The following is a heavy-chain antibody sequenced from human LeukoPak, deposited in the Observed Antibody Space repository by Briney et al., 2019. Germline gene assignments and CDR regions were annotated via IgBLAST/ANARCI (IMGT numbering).Heavy chain of an antibody. J-gene: IGHJ4*02. V-gene: IGHV3-53*01. D-gene: IGHD1-26*01. CDR2: IYSGGST. Sequence: PSGTLSLTCAVSGGSISSSNWWSWVRQPPGKGLEWVSVIYSGGSTYYADSVKGRFTVSRDNSKNTLYLQMNSLRAEDTAVYYCARDHDGWEFLDYWGQGTLVTVSS. CDR3: ARDHDGWEFLDY. CDR1: GGSISSSNW.